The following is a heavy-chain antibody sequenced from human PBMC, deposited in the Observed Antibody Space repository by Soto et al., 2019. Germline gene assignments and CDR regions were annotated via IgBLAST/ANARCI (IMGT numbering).Heavy chain of an antibody. CDR3: AREGNLGRWIQPLDS. V-gene: IGHV4-30-4*02. Sequence: SETLSLTCTVSGGSISSGDYYWSWIRQPPGKGLEWIGHIYNSGSTYSNPSLKSRVTMSVDTSKNHFSLKLISVTTADTAVYFCAREGNLGRWIQPLDSWGQGTLVTVSS. D-gene: IGHD2-2*03. CDR2: IYNSGST. J-gene: IGHJ4*02. CDR1: GGSISSGDYY.